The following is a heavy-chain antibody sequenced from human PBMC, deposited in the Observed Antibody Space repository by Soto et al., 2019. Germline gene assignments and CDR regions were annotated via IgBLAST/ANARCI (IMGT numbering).Heavy chain of an antibody. D-gene: IGHD1-1*01. CDR2: INHSGST. J-gene: IGHJ4*02. CDR3: ARGKNCWNDCVPFDY. Sequence: QVQLQQWGAGLLKPSETLSLTCAVYGGSFSGYYWSWIRQPPGKGLEWIGEINHSGSTNYNPSLTSRVTISVDTSKNQFSLKLSSVTAADTAVYYCARGKNCWNDCVPFDYWGQGTLVTVSS. V-gene: IGHV4-34*01. CDR1: GGSFSGYY.